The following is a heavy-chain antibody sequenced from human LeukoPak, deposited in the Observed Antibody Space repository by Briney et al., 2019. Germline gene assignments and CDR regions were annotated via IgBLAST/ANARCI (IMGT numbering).Heavy chain of an antibody. CDR2: INTNTGNP. CDR3: ARGGSSGITGYSDL. D-gene: IGHD6-19*01. Sequence: EASVKVSCKASGYTFTSYAMNWVRQAPGQGLEWMGWINTNTGNPTYAQGFTGRFVFSLDTSVSTAYLQISSLKAEDTAVYYCARGGSSGITGYSDLWGRGTLVTVSS. CDR1: GYTFTSYA. J-gene: IGHJ2*01. V-gene: IGHV7-4-1*02.